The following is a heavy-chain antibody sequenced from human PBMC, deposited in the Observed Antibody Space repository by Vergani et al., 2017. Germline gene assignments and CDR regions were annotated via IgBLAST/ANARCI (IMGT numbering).Heavy chain of an antibody. Sequence: EVDLVESGGGLVQPGGSLRLSCEASGFSFPGYAISWVRQAPGKGLEWVSSVSGSSATPYYADSVKGRFIISRDNSKNTLHLQMNSLRADDTAVYYCTKGSRGYTGYFFDYWGQGTLATVSS. V-gene: IGHV3-23*04. CDR1: GFSFPGYA. D-gene: IGHD5-12*01. CDR3: TKGSRGYTGYFFDY. J-gene: IGHJ4*02. CDR2: VSGSSATP.